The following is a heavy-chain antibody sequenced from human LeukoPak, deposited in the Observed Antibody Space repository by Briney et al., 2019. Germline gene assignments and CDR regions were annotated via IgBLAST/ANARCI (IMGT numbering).Heavy chain of an antibody. Sequence: GGSLRLSCAASGFTFDDNAMHWVRQAPGRGLEWVSGISWNSGSIGYADSVKGRFTISRDNAKNSLYLQMNSLRAEDTALYYCAKGLRSNRAVAGRDFWGQGTLVTVSS. CDR1: GFTFDDNA. CDR3: AKGLRSNRAVAGRDF. CDR2: ISWNSGSI. J-gene: IGHJ4*02. D-gene: IGHD6-19*01. V-gene: IGHV3-9*01.